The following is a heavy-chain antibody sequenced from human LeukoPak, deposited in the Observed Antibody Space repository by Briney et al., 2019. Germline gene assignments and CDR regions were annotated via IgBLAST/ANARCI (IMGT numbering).Heavy chain of an antibody. CDR2: IRYDGSNK. Sequence: GGSLRLSCAASGFTFSSYGMHWVRQAPGKGLEWVAFIRYDGSNKYYADSVKGRFTISRDNSKNTLYLQMNSLRAEDTAVYYCAKGSSSFFTGGYFDYWGQGTLVTVSS. V-gene: IGHV3-30*02. CDR1: GFTFSSYG. CDR3: AKGSSSFFTGGYFDY. D-gene: IGHD6-13*01. J-gene: IGHJ4*02.